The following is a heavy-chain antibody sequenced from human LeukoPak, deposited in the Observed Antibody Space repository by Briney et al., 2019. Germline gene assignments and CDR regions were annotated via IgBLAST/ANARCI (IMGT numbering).Heavy chain of an antibody. CDR1: GGSFSAYY. CDR3: ARGRGARSSRWYNWFDP. D-gene: IGHD6-13*01. Sequence: TSETLSLTCAVYGGSFSAYYWSWIRQPPGKGLEWIGEINHSGSTNYNPSLESRVTISIDTSKNQFPLEMSSVTAADTAVYYCARGRGARSSRWYNWFDPWGQGTLVTVSS. CDR2: INHSGST. J-gene: IGHJ5*02. V-gene: IGHV4-34*01.